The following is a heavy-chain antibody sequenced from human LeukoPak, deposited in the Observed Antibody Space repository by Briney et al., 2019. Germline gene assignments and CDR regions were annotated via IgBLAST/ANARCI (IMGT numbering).Heavy chain of an antibody. Sequence: PGGSLRLSCAASGFTFSSHSTNWVRQAPGKGLEWVSSISRSSSYIYYADSVKGRFTISRDNAKNSPYLQMNSLRAEDTAVYYCARDRWGVATMEALDYWGQGTLVTVSS. D-gene: IGHD5-24*01. J-gene: IGHJ4*02. CDR2: ISRSSSYI. CDR3: ARDRWGVATMEALDY. CDR1: GFTFSSHS. V-gene: IGHV3-21*01.